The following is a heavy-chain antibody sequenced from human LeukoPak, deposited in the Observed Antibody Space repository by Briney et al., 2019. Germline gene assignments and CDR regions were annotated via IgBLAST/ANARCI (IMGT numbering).Heavy chain of an antibody. J-gene: IGHJ4*02. Sequence: ASVRVSCKASGYTFTGYFMHWVRQAPGQGLDWMGWINPNTGGTKYAQRFQGRVTMTRDTSIGTAYMELSTVTSDDTAVYFCARVHATGYFSLDLGYWGQGTLVTVSS. CDR2: INPNTGGT. CDR3: ARVHATGYFSLDLGY. V-gene: IGHV1-2*02. D-gene: IGHD3-9*01. CDR1: GYTFTGYF.